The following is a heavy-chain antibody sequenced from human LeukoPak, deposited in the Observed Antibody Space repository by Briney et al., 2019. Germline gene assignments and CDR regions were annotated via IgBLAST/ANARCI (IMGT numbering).Heavy chain of an antibody. CDR2: IYYSGST. Sequence: SETLSLTCTVSGGSISSYYWSWIRQPPGKGLEWIGYIYYSGSTNYNPSLKSRVTISVDTSKNQFSLKLSSVTAADTAVYYCARGRYSYDLGYYYYYYMDVWGKGTTVTVSS. D-gene: IGHD5-18*01. J-gene: IGHJ6*03. CDR3: ARGRYSYDLGYYYYYYMDV. V-gene: IGHV4-59*01. CDR1: GGSISSYY.